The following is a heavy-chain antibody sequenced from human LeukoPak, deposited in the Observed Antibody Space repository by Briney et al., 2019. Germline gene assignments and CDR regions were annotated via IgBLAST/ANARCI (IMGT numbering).Heavy chain of an antibody. CDR1: GGSIGTYY. CDR3: ARHIGGGIEDMDV. J-gene: IGHJ6*03. CDR2: IYVTGT. Sequence: SETLSLTCTVSGGSIGTYYWSWVRQSPGTGLEWIGYIYVTGTRYNPYLQSRVTISVDRSRNQFFLKITSVTAAETAVYYCARHIGGGIEDMDVWGRGTKVTVSS. D-gene: IGHD3-16*02. V-gene: IGHV4-59*08.